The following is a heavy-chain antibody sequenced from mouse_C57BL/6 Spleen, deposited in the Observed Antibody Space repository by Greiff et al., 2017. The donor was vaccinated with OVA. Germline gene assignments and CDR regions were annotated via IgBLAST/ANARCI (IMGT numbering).Heavy chain of an antibody. CDR2: ISNGGGST. CDR3: ARQYAPYAMDY. D-gene: IGHD6-5*01. J-gene: IGHJ4*01. V-gene: IGHV5-12*01. Sequence: EVQVVESGGGLVQPGGSLKLSCAASGFTFSDYYMYWVRQTPEKRLEWVAYISNGGGSTYYPDTVKGRFTISRDNAKNTLYLQMSRLKSEDTAMYYCARQYAPYAMDYWGQGTSVTVSS. CDR1: GFTFSDYY.